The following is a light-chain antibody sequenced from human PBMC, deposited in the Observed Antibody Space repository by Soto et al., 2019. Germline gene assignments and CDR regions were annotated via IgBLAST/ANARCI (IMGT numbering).Light chain of an antibody. V-gene: IGKV1-5*01. CDR1: QSISSW. J-gene: IGKJ1*01. CDR3: QQYNSYSWT. CDR2: DAS. Sequence: DIQMTQSPSTLSASVGDRVTITGRASQSISSWLAWYQQKPGKAPKLLIYDASSLESGVPSRFSGSGSGTEFTLTISSLQPDDFATSYCQQYNSYSWTFGQGTKVDIK.